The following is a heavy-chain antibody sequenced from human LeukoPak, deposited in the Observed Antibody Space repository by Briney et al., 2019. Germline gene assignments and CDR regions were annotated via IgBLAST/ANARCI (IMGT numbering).Heavy chain of an antibody. CDR1: GFTFSSYS. CDR2: ISSSSTI. CDR3: ASYRDGGNSGFDY. D-gene: IGHD4-23*01. Sequence: GGSLRLSCAASGFTFSSYSMNWVRQAPGKGLEWVSYISSSSTIYYADSVKGRFTISRDNAKNSLYLQMNSLRAEDTAVYYCASYRDGGNSGFDYWGQGTLVTVSS. J-gene: IGHJ4*02. V-gene: IGHV3-48*04.